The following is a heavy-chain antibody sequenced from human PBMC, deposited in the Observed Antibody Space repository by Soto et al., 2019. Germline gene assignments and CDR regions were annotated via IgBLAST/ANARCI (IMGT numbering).Heavy chain of an antibody. CDR1: GGTFSSYA. Sequence: ASVKVSCKASGGTFSSYAISWVRQAPGQGLEWMGGIIPIFGTANYAQKFQGRVTITADESTSTAYMELSSLRSEDTAVYYCARLSGYDRDFDYWGQGTLVTVSS. CDR3: ARLSGYDRDFDY. CDR2: IIPIFGTA. D-gene: IGHD5-12*01. V-gene: IGHV1-69*13. J-gene: IGHJ4*02.